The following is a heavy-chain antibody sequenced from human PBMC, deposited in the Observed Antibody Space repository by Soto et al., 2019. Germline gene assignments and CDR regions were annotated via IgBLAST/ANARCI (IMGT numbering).Heavy chain of an antibody. J-gene: IGHJ4*02. Sequence: SETLSLTCAVSGYSISSGYYWGWIRQPPGKGLEWIGSIYHSGSTYYNPSLKSRVTISVDTSKNQFSLKLSSVTAADTAVYYCARDRWDYYDSSGPFYWGQGTLVTVSS. D-gene: IGHD3-22*01. CDR3: ARDRWDYYDSSGPFY. V-gene: IGHV4-38-2*02. CDR1: GYSISSGYY. CDR2: IYHSGST.